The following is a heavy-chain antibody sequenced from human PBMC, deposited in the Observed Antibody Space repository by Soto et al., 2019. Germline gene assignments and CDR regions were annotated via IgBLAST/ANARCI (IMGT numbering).Heavy chain of an antibody. CDR2: IRNKANSYTT. CDR3: ARDSRGAGDY. J-gene: IGHJ4*02. CDR1: GFTFSDHF. Sequence: VQLVESGGGLVQPGGSLRLSCATSGFTFSDHFMDWVRQAPGKGLEWVGRIRNKANSYTTEYAASVKGRFTISRDDSTDSLFLQMNILKTEDTAVYYCARDSRGAGDYWGRGTLVTVSS. V-gene: IGHV3-72*01.